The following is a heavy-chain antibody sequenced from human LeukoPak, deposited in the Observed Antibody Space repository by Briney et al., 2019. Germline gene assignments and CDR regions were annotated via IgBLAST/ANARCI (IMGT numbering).Heavy chain of an antibody. CDR1: GFTFSDYY. Sequence: GGSLRLSCAVSGFTFSDYYMSWIRQAPGKGLVWVSYISSSGSTIYYADSVKGRFTISRDNAKNSLYLQMNSLRAEGTDVYYCAGGRQWLAFDYWGQGTLVTVSS. J-gene: IGHJ4*02. CDR2: ISSSGSTI. CDR3: AGGRQWLAFDY. D-gene: IGHD6-19*01. V-gene: IGHV3-11*04.